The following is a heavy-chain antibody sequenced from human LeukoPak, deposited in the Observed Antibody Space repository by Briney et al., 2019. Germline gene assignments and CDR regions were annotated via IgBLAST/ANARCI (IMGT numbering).Heavy chain of an antibody. V-gene: IGHV4-39*01. CDR2: IYYSRGT. Sequence: PSETLSLTCTVSSDSISNSAYHWGWIRQPPGRGLEWIGSIYYSRGTYYNPSLKSRVTISVDTSKNQLSLKLSSVTAADTAMYYCARGDHVLRYFDWLQKGYYFDYWGQGTLVTVSS. D-gene: IGHD3-9*01. CDR1: SDSISNSAYH. J-gene: IGHJ4*02. CDR3: ARGDHVLRYFDWLQKGYYFDY.